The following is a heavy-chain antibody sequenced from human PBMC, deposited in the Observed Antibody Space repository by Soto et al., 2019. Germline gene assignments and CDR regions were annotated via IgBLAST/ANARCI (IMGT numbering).Heavy chain of an antibody. CDR3: SLSTSPDAFDI. J-gene: IGHJ3*02. V-gene: IGHV1-18*01. Sequence: ASVKVSCKASGYTFTSYGISWVRQAPGQGLEWMGRISAYNGNTNYAQKFQGRVTMTTDTSTSTVYMELSSLRSEDTAVYYCSLSTSPDAFDIWGQGTMVTVSS. D-gene: IGHD2-2*01. CDR2: ISAYNGNT. CDR1: GYTFTSYG.